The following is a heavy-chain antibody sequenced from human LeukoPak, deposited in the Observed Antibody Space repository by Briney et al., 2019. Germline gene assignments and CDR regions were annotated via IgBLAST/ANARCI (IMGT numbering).Heavy chain of an antibody. CDR2: IYSGGST. CDR3: AGDTATYYYYCIDV. CDR1: WFTVSSNY. J-gene: IGHJ6*03. Sequence: GGSLRLSCAASWFTVSSNYMSWVRQAPGKGLEWVSVIYSGGSTYYPDSVKGRFTISRDNTKNTLYLHMNSLRAEDTAVYYCAGDTATYYYYCIDVWGKGTTVTVSS. V-gene: IGHV3-53*01.